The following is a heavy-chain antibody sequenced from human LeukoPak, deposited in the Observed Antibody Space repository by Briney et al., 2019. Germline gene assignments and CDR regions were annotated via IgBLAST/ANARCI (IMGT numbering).Heavy chain of an antibody. CDR1: GGTFSNYA. D-gene: IGHD3-10*01. J-gene: IGHJ3*02. V-gene: IGHV1-69*06. CDR3: ARGMVRGVIGGGAFDI. CDR2: IIPIFGTA. Sequence: SVRVSCKSSGGTFSNYAISWVRQAPGQGLEWMGGIIPIFGTANYAQRFQGRVTITADKSTSTAYMELSSLRSEDTAIYYCARGMVRGVIGGGAFDIWGQGTMVTVSS.